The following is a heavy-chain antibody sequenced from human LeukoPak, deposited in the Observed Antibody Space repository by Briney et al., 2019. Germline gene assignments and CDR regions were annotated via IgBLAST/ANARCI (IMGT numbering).Heavy chain of an antibody. Sequence: PGGSLRLSCAASGFTFSSYAMSWVRQAPGKGLEWVSAVTAGADKTWCADSVRGRFTISRDNSKNTLYLQMNNLRPEDTAVYYCAKDRRFPDDVLDVWGQGTLVTVSS. CDR2: VTAGADKT. J-gene: IGHJ3*01. CDR3: AKDRRFPDDVLDV. CDR1: GFTFSSYA. D-gene: IGHD2-21*01. V-gene: IGHV3-23*01.